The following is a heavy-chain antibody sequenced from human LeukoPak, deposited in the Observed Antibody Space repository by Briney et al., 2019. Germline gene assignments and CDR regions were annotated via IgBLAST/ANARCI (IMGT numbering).Heavy chain of an antibody. CDR2: IYSGGST. D-gene: IGHD6-19*01. CDR1: GFTVSSNY. Sequence: PGGSLRLSCAASGFTVSSNYMSWVRQAPGKGLEWVSIIYSGGSTYYADSVKGRFTVSRDNSKNTLYLQMSSPRAEDTAVYYCATRLPHSSVWYGGGYWGQGTLVTVSS. V-gene: IGHV3-53*01. CDR3: ATRLPHSSVWYGGGY. J-gene: IGHJ4*02.